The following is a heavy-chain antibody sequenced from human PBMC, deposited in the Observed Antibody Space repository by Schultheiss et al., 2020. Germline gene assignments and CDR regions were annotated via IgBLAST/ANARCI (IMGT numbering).Heavy chain of an antibody. CDR1: GFTFSSYA. CDR3: AKGGLLRYFDWFRTDDACDI. Sequence: RGSLRLSCAASGFTFSSYAMHWVRQAPGKGLEWVAVISYDGANKYFADSVKGRFTISRDHSKNTLYLQMNSLRAEDTAVYYCAKGGLLRYFDWFRTDDACDIWGPGEMGTVAS. J-gene: IGHJ3*02. D-gene: IGHD3-9*01. V-gene: IGHV3-30*04. CDR2: ISYDGANK.